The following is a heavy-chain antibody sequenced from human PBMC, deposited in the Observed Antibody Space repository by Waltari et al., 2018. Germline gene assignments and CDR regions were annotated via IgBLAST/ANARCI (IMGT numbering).Heavy chain of an antibody. CDR2: ISSSSSYI. Sequence: EVQLVESGGGLVKPGGSLRLSCAASGFTFSSYSMNWVRQAPGKGLEWVSSISSSSSYIYYADSVKGRFTISRDNAKNSLYLQMNSLRAEYTAVYYCARETFKLAAAPDYWGQGTLVTVSS. D-gene: IGHD6-13*01. CDR1: GFTFSSYS. J-gene: IGHJ4*02. CDR3: ARETFKLAAAPDY. V-gene: IGHV3-21*01.